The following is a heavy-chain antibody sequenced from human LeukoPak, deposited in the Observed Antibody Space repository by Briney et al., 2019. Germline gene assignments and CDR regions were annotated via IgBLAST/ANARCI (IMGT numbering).Heavy chain of an antibody. CDR3: ARVHYYYGMDV. CDR1: GGSISSGGYS. CDR2: IYHSGST. V-gene: IGHV4-30-2*01. J-gene: IGHJ6*04. Sequence: SETLSLTCAVSGGSISSGGYSWSWIRQPPGKGLEWIGYIYHSGSTYYNPSLKSRVTISVDRSKNQFSLKLSSVTAADTAVYYCARVHYYYGMDVWGKGTTVTVSS.